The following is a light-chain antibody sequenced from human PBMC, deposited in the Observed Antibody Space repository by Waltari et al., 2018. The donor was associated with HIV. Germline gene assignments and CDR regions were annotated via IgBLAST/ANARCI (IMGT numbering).Light chain of an antibody. V-gene: IGLV1-40*01. J-gene: IGLJ1*01. CDR1: SSNIGAGYD. CDR3: QSYDSSLSGYV. Sequence: QSVLTQPPPGQRVTISCTGSSSNIGAGYDVHWYQQLPGSVPKLLIYTNSNRPSGVPDRFSGSKSGTSASLAITGLQAEDEADYYCQSYDSSLSGYVFGIGTKVTVL. CDR2: TNS.